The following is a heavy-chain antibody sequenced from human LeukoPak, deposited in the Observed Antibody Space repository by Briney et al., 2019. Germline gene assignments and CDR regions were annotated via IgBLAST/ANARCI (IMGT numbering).Heavy chain of an antibody. D-gene: IGHD3-3*01. Sequence: GGSLRLSCAASGFTFSSYWMHWVRQAPGKGLVWVSRINSDGSSTSYADSVKGRFAISRDNAKNTLYLQMNSLRAEDTAVYHCARVPKPGDFWSGYYLDYWGQGTLVTVSS. CDR3: ARVPKPGDFWSGYYLDY. J-gene: IGHJ4*02. V-gene: IGHV3-74*01. CDR2: INSDGSST. CDR1: GFTFSSYW.